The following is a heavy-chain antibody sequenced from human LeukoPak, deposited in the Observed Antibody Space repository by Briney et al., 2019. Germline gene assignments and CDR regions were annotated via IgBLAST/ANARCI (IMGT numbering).Heavy chain of an antibody. Sequence: GRSLRLSCAASGFTFKNYAMHWVRQAPGKGLEWVAVISYDGNNKYYGDSVKGRFTISRDNSKNTLYLQMENLRAGDTAAYYCAGGDDFWSGYYGGAVWGQGTLVTVSS. CDR1: GFTFKNYA. J-gene: IGHJ4*02. V-gene: IGHV3-30-3*01. CDR2: ISYDGNNK. CDR3: AGGDDFWSGYYGGAV. D-gene: IGHD3-3*01.